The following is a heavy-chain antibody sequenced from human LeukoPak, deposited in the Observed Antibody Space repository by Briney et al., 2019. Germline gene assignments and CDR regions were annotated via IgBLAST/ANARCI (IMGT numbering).Heavy chain of an antibody. CDR3: AKATGYLL. D-gene: IGHD1-14*01. CDR2: ISNSDYST. Sequence: PGGSLRLSCAASGFTVSSNYVSWVRQAPGKGLERVSTISNSDYSTYYADSVKGRFTISRANSENTLYLQMNNLRAEDTAVYYCAKATGYLLWGQGTLVTVSS. V-gene: IGHV3-23*01. J-gene: IGHJ4*02. CDR1: GFTVSSNY.